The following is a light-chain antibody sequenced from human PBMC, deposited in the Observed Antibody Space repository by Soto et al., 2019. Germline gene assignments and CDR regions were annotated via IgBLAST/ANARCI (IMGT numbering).Light chain of an antibody. Sequence: QAVVTQPPSASGTPGQRVTISCSGSSSNIGSNTVNWYQQLPGTAPKLLIYSNNQRPSGVPDRFCGSKSGTSASLAISGLQSEDEADFYCAAWDDSLNVPVYVFGTGTKVTVL. J-gene: IGLJ1*01. CDR1: SSNIGSNT. CDR3: AAWDDSLNVPVYV. CDR2: SNN. V-gene: IGLV1-44*01.